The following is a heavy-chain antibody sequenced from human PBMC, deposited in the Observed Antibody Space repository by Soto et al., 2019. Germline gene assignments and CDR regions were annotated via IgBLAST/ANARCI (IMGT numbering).Heavy chain of an antibody. CDR3: TRQVPYSLGPQPDC. D-gene: IGHD4-4*01. V-gene: IGHV5-51*01. J-gene: IGHJ4*02. CDR2: IYPGESDT. Sequence: GESLKICCKRSGYSFTSYWIGWVRQMPGKGLEWMGIIYPGESDTRYSPSFQGQVTISADKSISTAYLQWNSLKASDTAMYYCTRQVPYSLGPQPDCWGQGTLVTVSS. CDR1: GYSFTSYW.